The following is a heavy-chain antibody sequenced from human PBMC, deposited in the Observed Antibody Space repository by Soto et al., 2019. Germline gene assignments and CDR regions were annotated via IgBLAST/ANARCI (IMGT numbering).Heavy chain of an antibody. CDR3: ARSRHPRGTVGATSPLDP. J-gene: IGHJ5*02. CDR2: HYSGGST. CDR1: GFSVSSNY. V-gene: IGHV3-53*01. D-gene: IGHD1-26*01. Sequence: PGGSLRLSCAISGFSVSSNYLSWVRQAPGKGLEWVSVHYSGGSTYYADSVQGRFTISRDKSNNTHYLQTRRVRAEDTAVYFCARSRHPRGTVGATSPLDPWGQGTQVTVSS.